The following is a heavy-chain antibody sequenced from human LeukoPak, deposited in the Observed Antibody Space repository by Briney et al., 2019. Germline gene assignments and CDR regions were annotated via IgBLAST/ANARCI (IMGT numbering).Heavy chain of an antibody. Sequence: GASVKVSCKASGYTFTSYAMHWVRQAPGQRLEWMGWISAYNGNTNYAQKLQGRVTMTTDTSTSTAYMELRSLRSDDTAVYYCARNPMTIYYYYYMDVWGKGTTVTVSS. CDR3: ARNPMTIYYYYYMDV. D-gene: IGHD3-3*01. CDR2: ISAYNGNT. V-gene: IGHV1-18*01. J-gene: IGHJ6*03. CDR1: GYTFTSYA.